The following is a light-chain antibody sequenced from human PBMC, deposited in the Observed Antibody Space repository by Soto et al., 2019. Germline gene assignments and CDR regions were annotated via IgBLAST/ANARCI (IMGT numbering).Light chain of an antibody. Sequence: EIVLTQSPATLSLSPGERATLSCRASQSVTSNLAWYQQKPGQAPRLLIYDASNRATGIPARFSGSGSGTDFPLTISTLEPEDFAVYYCPQRNNWPTFGPGTKVDIK. CDR2: DAS. CDR1: QSVTSN. V-gene: IGKV3-11*01. J-gene: IGKJ3*01. CDR3: PQRNNWPT.